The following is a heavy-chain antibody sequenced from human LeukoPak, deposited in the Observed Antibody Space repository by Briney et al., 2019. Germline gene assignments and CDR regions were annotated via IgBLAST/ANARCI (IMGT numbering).Heavy chain of an antibody. Sequence: ASVKVSCKASGYTFTSYDINWVRQATGQGLEWMGRMNPNSGNTGYAQKFQGRVTMTRNTSISTAYMELSSLRSEDTAVYYCARRHSYYDFWSGYPTYYYGMDVWGQGTTVTVSS. D-gene: IGHD3-3*01. J-gene: IGHJ6*02. CDR3: ARRHSYYDFWSGYPTYYYGMDV. CDR1: GYTFTSYD. V-gene: IGHV1-8*01. CDR2: MNPNSGNT.